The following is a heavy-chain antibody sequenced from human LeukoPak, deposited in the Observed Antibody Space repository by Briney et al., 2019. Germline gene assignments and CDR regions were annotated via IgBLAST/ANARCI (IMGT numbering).Heavy chain of an antibody. CDR2: IKEDGSEK. CDR3: ARDSFETDIDY. J-gene: IGHJ4*02. Sequence: GGSLRLSCAASGFLFSRYWMSWVRQAPGKGLEWVANIKEDGSEKYYVESMKGRFTISRDTVKNSLYLQINSLRAEDTAVYYCARDSFETDIDYWGQGTLVTVSS. V-gene: IGHV3-7*01. CDR1: GFLFSRYW. D-gene: IGHD1-14*01.